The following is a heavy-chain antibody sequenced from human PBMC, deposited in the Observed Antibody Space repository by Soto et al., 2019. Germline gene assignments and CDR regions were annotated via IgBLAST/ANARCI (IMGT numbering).Heavy chain of an antibody. CDR1: GFNLSTYG. V-gene: IGHV3-30*03. CDR3: ARGYYYMDV. CDR2: ISYDGRNK. J-gene: IGHJ6*03. Sequence: QVQLVESGGGVVQPGRSLRLSCAASGFNLSTYGMHWVRQAPGKGLEWVAVISYDGRNKYYADSVKGRFTISRDESKNTLYLQMNSLRAEDTAVYYCARGYYYMDVWGQGTLVTVSS.